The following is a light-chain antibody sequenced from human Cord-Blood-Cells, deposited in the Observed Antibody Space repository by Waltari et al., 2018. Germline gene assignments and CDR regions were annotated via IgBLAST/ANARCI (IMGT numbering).Light chain of an antibody. CDR3: QQYNNWLYT. CDR1: QSVSSN. CDR2: GAS. J-gene: IGKJ2*01. Sequence: EIVMTQSTATLSVSPGERATRSCRASQSVSSNLAWYQQKTGQAPRLLSYGASTRATGTPARFCGSGSGTEFALTICCLQSEYFAVYYCQQYNNWLYTFGQGTKLAIK. V-gene: IGKV3-15*01.